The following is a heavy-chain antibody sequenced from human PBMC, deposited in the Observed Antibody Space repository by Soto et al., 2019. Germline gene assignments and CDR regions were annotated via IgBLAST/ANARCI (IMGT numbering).Heavy chain of an antibody. CDR1: GYSFTSYW. J-gene: IGHJ6*02. CDR2: IYPGDSDT. V-gene: IGHV5-51*01. CDR3: ARAQGYSSSWYSTGYYYYGMDV. D-gene: IGHD6-13*01. Sequence: GESLKISCKGSGYSFTSYWIGWVRQMPGKGLEWMGIIYPGDSDTRYSPSFQGQVTISADKSISTAYLQWSSLKASDTAMCYCARAQGYSSSWYSTGYYYYGMDVWGQGTTVTVSS.